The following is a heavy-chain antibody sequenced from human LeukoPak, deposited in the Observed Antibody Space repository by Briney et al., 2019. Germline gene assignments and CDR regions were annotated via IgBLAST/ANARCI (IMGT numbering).Heavy chain of an antibody. V-gene: IGHV3-66*01. D-gene: IGHD5-24*01. CDR1: GFTVSSNY. J-gene: IGHJ4*02. Sequence: GGSLRLSCAASGFTVSSNYMSWVRQAPGKELEWVSVIYSGGSTYYADFVKGRFTISRDNSKNTLYLQMNSLRAEDTAVYYCARVGRWLQFDYWGQGTLVTVSS. CDR3: ARVGRWLQFDY. CDR2: IYSGGST.